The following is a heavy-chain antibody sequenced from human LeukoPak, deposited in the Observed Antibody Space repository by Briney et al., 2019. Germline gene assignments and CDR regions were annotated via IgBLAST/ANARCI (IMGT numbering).Heavy chain of an antibody. J-gene: IGHJ4*02. CDR1: GFTFSSYA. CDR3: ARRDSSGYYSADDY. Sequence: PGGSLRLSCAASGFTFSSYAMSWVRQAPGKGLEWVSAISGSGGSTYYADSVKGRFTISRDNSKNTLYLQMNSLRAEDTAVYYCARRDSSGYYSADDYWGQGTLVTVSS. CDR2: ISGSGGST. V-gene: IGHV3-23*01. D-gene: IGHD3-22*01.